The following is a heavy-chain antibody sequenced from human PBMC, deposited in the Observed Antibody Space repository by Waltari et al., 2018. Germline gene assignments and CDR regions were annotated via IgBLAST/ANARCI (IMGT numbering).Heavy chain of an antibody. J-gene: IGHJ4*02. CDR3: ARDTPAPRITGATSVDY. CDR2: IYHRGST. V-gene: IGHV4-38-2*02. D-gene: IGHD1-20*01. CDR1: GYSISSGYY. Sequence: QVQLQESGPGLVKPSETLSLTCSVSGYSISSGYYWGWIRQPPGKGREWIGCIYHRGSTFFHPSLKSRVTISVDTSKTQFSLKLSSVTAADTAVYYCARDTPAPRITGATSVDYWGQGTLVTVSS.